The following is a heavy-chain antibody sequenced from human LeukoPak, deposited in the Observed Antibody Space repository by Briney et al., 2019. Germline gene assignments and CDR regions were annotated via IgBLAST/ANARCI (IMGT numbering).Heavy chain of an antibody. CDR1: GGSMNTYY. J-gene: IGHJ4*02. V-gene: IGHV4-4*07. Sequence: SETLSLTCTVSGGSMNTYYWTWLRQPAGKGLEWLGRMYHSGTTNYNSPLYNPSLSSRVTMSVDGAKNQFSLRLKSVTTADTAIYFCARERDHGSSYGFVLDSWGQGSLVTVSS. CDR2: MYHSGTT. D-gene: IGHD5-18*01. CDR3: ARERDHGSSYGFVLDS.